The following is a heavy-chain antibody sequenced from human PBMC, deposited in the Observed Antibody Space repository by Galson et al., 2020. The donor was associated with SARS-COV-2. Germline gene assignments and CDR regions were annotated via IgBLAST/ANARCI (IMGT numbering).Heavy chain of an antibody. V-gene: IGHV4-59*01. D-gene: IGHD3-10*01. CDR1: GGSISSYY. CDR2: IYYSGST. Sequence: SETLSLTCTVSGGSISSYYWSWIRQPPGKGLEWIGYIYYSGSTNYNPSLKSRVTISVDTSKNQFSLTLSSVTAADTAVYYCARGPPILHYYGSGSPWFDPWGQGTLVTVSA. J-gene: IGHJ5*02. CDR3: ARGPPILHYYGSGSPWFDP.